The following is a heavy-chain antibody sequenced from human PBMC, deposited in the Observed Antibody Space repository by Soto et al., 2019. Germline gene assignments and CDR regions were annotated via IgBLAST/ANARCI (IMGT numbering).Heavy chain of an antibody. J-gene: IGHJ6*02. V-gene: IGHV1-2*04. CDR2: INPNSGGT. Sequence: VASVKVSCKASGYTFTGYYMHWVRQAPGQGLEWMGWINPNSGGTNYAQKFQGWVTMTRDTSISTAYMELSRLRSDDTAVYYCARGLLLPDYYYYGMDVWGQGTTVTVSS. CDR3: ARGLLLPDYYYYGMDV. D-gene: IGHD1-26*01. CDR1: GYTFTGYY.